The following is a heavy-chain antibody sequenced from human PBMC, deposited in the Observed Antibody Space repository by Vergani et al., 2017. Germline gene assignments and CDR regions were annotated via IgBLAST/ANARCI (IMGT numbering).Heavy chain of an antibody. Sequence: EVQLVESGGGLVQPGGSLRLSCAASGFTFSSYSMNWVRQAPGKGLEWVSYISSSSSTIYYADSVKGRFTISRDNSKNTLYLQMSSLRAEDTAVYYCVKDLLDNSGSYRLTPPGYWGQGTLVTVSS. CDR3: VKDLLDNSGSYRLTPPGY. D-gene: IGHD1-26*01. CDR1: GFTFSSYS. J-gene: IGHJ4*02. V-gene: IGHV3-48*01. CDR2: ISSSSSTI.